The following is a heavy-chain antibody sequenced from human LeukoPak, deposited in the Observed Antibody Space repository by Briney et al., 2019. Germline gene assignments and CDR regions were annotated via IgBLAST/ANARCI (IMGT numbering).Heavy chain of an antibody. Sequence: PGGSLRLSCAASGFTFSDYYMSWIRQAPGKGLEWVSYISSSGSTIYYADSVRGRFTISRDNAKNSLYLQMNSLRAEDTAVYYCARVLEVTMIRGLIITEYYFDYWGQGTLVTVSS. CDR3: ARVLEVTMIRGLIITEYYFDY. CDR2: ISSSGSTI. D-gene: IGHD3-10*01. CDR1: GFTFSDYY. V-gene: IGHV3-11*01. J-gene: IGHJ4*02.